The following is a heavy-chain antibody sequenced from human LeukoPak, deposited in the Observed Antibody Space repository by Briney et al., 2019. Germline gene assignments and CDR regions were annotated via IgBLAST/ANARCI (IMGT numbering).Heavy chain of an antibody. V-gene: IGHV1-2*02. CDR1: GYTFTGYY. Sequence: ASVKVSCKASGYTFTGYYMHWVRQAPGQGLEWMGWINPNSGGTKYAQKFQGRVTMTRDTSINTVYMELSRLRSADMAVYYCARDGAFDIWGQGKMVTVSS. CDR2: INPNSGGT. CDR3: ARDGAFDI. J-gene: IGHJ3*02.